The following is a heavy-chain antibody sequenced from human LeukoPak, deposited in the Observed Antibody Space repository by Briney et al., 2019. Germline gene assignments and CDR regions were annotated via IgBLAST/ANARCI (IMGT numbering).Heavy chain of an antibody. CDR3: ATSSGSPQQY. V-gene: IGHV1-2*06. CDR2: INPDSGGT. J-gene: IGHJ4*02. Sequence: ASVKVSCKASGYTFTDYYIHWVRQAPGQGLEWMGRINPDSGGTNYAQKFQGRVTMTRDTSTSTVYMELSSLRSEDTAVYYCATSSGSPQQYWGQGTLVTVSS. D-gene: IGHD1-26*01. CDR1: GYTFTDYY.